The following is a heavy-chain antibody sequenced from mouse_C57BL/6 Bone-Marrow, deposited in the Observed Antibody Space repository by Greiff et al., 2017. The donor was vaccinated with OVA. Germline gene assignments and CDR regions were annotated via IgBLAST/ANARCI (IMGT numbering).Heavy chain of an antibody. V-gene: IGHV1-55*01. CDR1: GYTFTSYW. CDR3: ARGPTVVAPPWFAY. J-gene: IGHJ3*01. Sequence: VQLQQPGAELVKPGASVKMSCKASGYTFTSYWITWVKQRPGQGLEWIGDIYPGSGSTNYNEKFKSKATLTVDTSSSTAYMQLSSLTSEDSAVYYCARGPTVVAPPWFAYWGQGTLVTVSA. CDR2: IYPGSGST. D-gene: IGHD1-1*01.